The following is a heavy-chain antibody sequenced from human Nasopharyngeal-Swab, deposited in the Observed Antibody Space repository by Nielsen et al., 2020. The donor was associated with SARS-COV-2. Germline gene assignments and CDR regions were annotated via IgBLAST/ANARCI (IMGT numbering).Heavy chain of an antibody. Sequence: SETLSLTCTVSGGSTSSGTYYWSWIRQPAGKGLEWIGRFYTTGSIDYNPSLKSRVTISVDTSKNQFSLKLSSVTAADTAVYYCARDGGDFWSGYSKWFDPWGQGTLVTVSS. CDR1: GGSTSSGTYY. V-gene: IGHV4-61*02. CDR3: ARDGGDFWSGYSKWFDP. D-gene: IGHD3-3*01. CDR2: FYTTGSI. J-gene: IGHJ5*02.